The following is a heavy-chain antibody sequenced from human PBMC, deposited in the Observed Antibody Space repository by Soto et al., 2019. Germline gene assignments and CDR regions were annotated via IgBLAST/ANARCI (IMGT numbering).Heavy chain of an antibody. CDR2: IGISGDT. V-gene: IGHV3-13*04. J-gene: IGHJ4*02. D-gene: IGHD2-15*01. CDR3: ARGQEVGAHFFDS. Sequence: GGSLRLSCEASGFTFSKFDMHWVRQPTGKGLEWVSTIGISGDTYYTVSVKGRFTISRDNAKNSLSLQMNSLRAGDTALYFCARGQEVGAHFFDSWGQGTQVTVSS. CDR1: GFTFSKFD.